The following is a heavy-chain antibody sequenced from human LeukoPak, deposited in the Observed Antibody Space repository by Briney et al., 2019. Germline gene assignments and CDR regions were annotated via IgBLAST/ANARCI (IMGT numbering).Heavy chain of an antibody. J-gene: IGHJ4*02. CDR2: INSDGSGT. Sequence: PGGSLRLSCAASGFTFSSHWMHWVRQAPGKGLVGVSRINSDGSGTIYADSVKGRFTISRDNAKNTLDLQMNSLRAEDTAVYYCARGEKSWINGFDLWGQGTLVTVSS. CDR3: ARGEKSWINGFDL. D-gene: IGHD2-8*01. V-gene: IGHV3-74*01. CDR1: GFTFSSHW.